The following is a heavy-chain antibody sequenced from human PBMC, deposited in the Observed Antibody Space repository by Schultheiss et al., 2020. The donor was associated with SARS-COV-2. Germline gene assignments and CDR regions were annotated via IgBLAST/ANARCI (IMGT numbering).Heavy chain of an antibody. Sequence: GGSLRLSCAASGFTFDDYAMHWVRQAPGKGLEWVSGISWNSGSIGYADSVKGRFTISRDNAKNSLYLQMNSLRVEDTAVYYCARDRGLRFLEWSIYYYYGMDVWGQGTTVTVSS. CDR3: ARDRGLRFLEWSIYYYYGMDV. D-gene: IGHD3-3*01. J-gene: IGHJ6*02. CDR1: GFTFDDYA. CDR2: ISWNSGSI. V-gene: IGHV3-9*01.